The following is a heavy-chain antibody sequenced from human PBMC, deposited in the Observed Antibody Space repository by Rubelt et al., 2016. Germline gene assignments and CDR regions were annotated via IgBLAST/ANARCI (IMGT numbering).Heavy chain of an antibody. CDR1: RNYG. CDR2: IYYDGSNK. V-gene: IGHV3-33*01. CDR3: AGVRSGSYGYWYFDL. Sequence: RNYGMHWVRQAPGKGLEWVALIYYDGSNKYCADSVKGRFPISRDNSKNTLYLQMNSLRAEDTAVYYCAGVRSGSYGYWYFDLWGRGTLVTVSS. D-gene: IGHD1-26*01. J-gene: IGHJ2*01.